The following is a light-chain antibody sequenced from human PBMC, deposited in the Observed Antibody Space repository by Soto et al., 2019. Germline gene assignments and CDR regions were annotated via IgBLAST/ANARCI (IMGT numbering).Light chain of an antibody. CDR2: GAS. J-gene: IGKJ2*01. CDR3: QQYNDWPPADT. Sequence: EIVMTQSPATLSVSPGERATLSCRASRSVTTNLAWYQQKPGQAPRLLIYGASTRASGIPARFSGSGSGIQFTLPITSVQSEDFAVYHCQQYNDWPPADTFGQGTKLEIK. CDR1: RSVTTN. V-gene: IGKV3-15*01.